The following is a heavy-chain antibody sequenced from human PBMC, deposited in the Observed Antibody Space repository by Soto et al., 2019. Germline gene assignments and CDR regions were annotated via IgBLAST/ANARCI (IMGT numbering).Heavy chain of an antibody. CDR3: ARDADASGWYHYGFDV. V-gene: IGHV3-7*01. D-gene: IGHD6-19*01. CDR2: IKQDGSEK. CDR1: GFSLSSYW. Sequence: EVQLVESGGGLVQPGGSLRLSCAASGFSLSSYWMNWVRQAPGKGLEWVANIKQDGSEKYYVDSVKGRFIISRDNAKNSLYLHMNSLRAEDTAVYYCARDADASGWYHYGFDVWGQGTVVTVSS. J-gene: IGHJ6*02.